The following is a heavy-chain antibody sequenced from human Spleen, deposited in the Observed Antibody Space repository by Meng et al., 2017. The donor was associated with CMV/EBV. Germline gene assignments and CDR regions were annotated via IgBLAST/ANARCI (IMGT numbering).Heavy chain of an antibody. J-gene: IGHJ4*02. D-gene: IGHD2-21*01. Sequence: KVSCKGSGYTFGSYGISWVRQAPGQGLEWMGWISAFSGNTEYAQNVQDRVTMTTDTTTRTAYMELRSLRSDDTAIYYCSRDHPHSPTYYFDYWGQGTLVTVSS. V-gene: IGHV1-18*01. CDR3: SRDHPHSPTYYFDY. CDR2: ISAFSGNT. CDR1: GYTFGSYG.